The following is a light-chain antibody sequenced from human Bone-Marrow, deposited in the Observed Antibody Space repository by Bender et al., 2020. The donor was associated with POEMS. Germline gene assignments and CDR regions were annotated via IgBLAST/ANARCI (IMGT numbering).Light chain of an antibody. Sequence: QSALTQPASVSGSPGQSITISCTGTSVVSWYQQHTGKAPKLVIYEVTKRPSGISSRFSGSKSGNTASLTISGLQAEDEAVYYCCSYGDDARIPVVFGGGSKLTVL. CDR3: CSYGDDARIPVV. CDR2: EVT. CDR1: SV. J-gene: IGLJ2*01. V-gene: IGLV2-23*02.